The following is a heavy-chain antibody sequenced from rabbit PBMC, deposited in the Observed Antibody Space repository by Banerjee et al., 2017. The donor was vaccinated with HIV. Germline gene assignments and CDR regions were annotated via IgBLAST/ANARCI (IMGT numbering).Heavy chain of an antibody. CDR2: IISSSGTT. CDR3: ARDGGGFVGDGLFNL. V-gene: IGHV1S45*01. CDR1: GFSFSSSYW. J-gene: IGHJ4*01. Sequence: QEQLVESGGDLVKPGASLTLTCTASGFSFSSSYWICWVRQAPGKGLEWIACIISSSGTTRYASWVNGRFTISKTSSTTVTLQMTSLTAADTATYFCARDGGGFVGDGLFNLWGQGTLVTVS. D-gene: IGHD2-1*01.